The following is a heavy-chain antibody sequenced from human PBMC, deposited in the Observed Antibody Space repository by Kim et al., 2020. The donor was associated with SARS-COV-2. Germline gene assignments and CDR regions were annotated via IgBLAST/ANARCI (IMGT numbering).Heavy chain of an antibody. CDR1: GGSISSGDYY. D-gene: IGHD3-10*01. V-gene: IGHV4-30-4*01. CDR3: ARSMVRGARVDY. CDR2: IYYSGST. J-gene: IGHJ4*02. Sequence: SETLSLTCTVSGGSISSGDYYWSWIRQPPGKGLEWIGYIYYSGSTYYNPSLKSRVTISVDTSKNQFSLKLSSVTAADTAVYYCARSMVRGARVDYWGQGTLVTVSS.